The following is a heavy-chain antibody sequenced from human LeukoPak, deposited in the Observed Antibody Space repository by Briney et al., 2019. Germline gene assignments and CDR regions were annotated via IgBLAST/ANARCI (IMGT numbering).Heavy chain of an antibody. CDR1: GGSISRGGYY. CDR3: AREIAVAGNTLRDTSYYYYYMDV. D-gene: IGHD6-13*01. J-gene: IGHJ6*03. V-gene: IGHV4-31*03. Sequence: SETLSLTCTVSGGSISRGGYYWRWGRQQPGKGLERIEYNYYSGSTYYNPSLKSRVTISVDTSKNQFSLKLSSVTAADTAVYYCAREIAVAGNTLRDTSYYYYYMDVWGKGTTVTVSS. CDR2: NYYSGST.